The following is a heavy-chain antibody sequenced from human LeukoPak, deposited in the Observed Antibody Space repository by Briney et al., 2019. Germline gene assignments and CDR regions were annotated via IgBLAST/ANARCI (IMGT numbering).Heavy chain of an antibody. V-gene: IGHV4-39*01. CDR3: ARQVTGSFRRFDP. CDR2: IYYSGST. Sequence: SETLSLTCTVSAVSISSSSYYWGWLRQPPGKGLEWIGSIYYSGSTYYNPSLKSRATISVDTSKNQFSLKLSSVTAADTAVYYCARQVTGSFRRFDPWGQGTPVTVSS. CDR1: AVSISSSSYY. J-gene: IGHJ5*02. D-gene: IGHD1-20*01.